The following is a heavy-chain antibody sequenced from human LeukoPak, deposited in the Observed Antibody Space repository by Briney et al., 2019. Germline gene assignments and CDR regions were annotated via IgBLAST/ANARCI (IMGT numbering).Heavy chain of an antibody. CDR1: DGSISTYY. CDR2: IYYSGST. Sequence: SETLSLTCTVSDGSISTYYWSWIRQPPGKGLEWIGYIYYSGSTNYNPSLKSRVTISVDTSKNQFSLKLSSVTAADTAVYYCAGFYGADGYFDYWGQGTLVTVSS. D-gene: IGHD4-17*01. J-gene: IGHJ4*02. V-gene: IGHV4-59*08. CDR3: AGFYGADGYFDY.